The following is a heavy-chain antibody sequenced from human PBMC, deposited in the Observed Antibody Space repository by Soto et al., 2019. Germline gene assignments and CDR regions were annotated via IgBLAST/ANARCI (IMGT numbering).Heavy chain of an antibody. J-gene: IGHJ6*02. CDR3: ARDVKRADSSGYLYYYGMDV. CDR1: DASISKYY. Sequence: SKALSLTCTVSDASISKYYWSWIRQPPGKGLEWIGYIYYSGSTNYNPSLESRVTISVDTSKNQFSLKLSSVTAADTAVYYCARDVKRADSSGYLYYYGMDVWGQGTTVT. V-gene: IGHV4-59*01. D-gene: IGHD3-22*01. CDR2: IYYSGST.